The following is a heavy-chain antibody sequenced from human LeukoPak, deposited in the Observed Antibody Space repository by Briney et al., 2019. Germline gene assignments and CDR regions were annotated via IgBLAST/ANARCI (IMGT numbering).Heavy chain of an antibody. V-gene: IGHV3-30-3*01. CDR3: AREGLRRRERDAFDI. Sequence: GRSLRLSCAASGFTFSSYAMHWVRQAPGKGLEWVGVISYDGSNKYYADSVKGRFTISRDNSKNTLYLQMNSLRAEDTAVYYCAREGLRRRERDAFDIWGQGTMVTVSS. J-gene: IGHJ3*02. CDR1: GFTFSSYA. CDR2: ISYDGSNK. D-gene: IGHD5-24*01.